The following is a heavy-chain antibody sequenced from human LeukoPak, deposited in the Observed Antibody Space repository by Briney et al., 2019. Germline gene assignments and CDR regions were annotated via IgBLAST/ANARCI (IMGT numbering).Heavy chain of an antibody. J-gene: IGHJ4*02. D-gene: IGHD5-18*01. V-gene: IGHV3-66*01. CDR3: ARCDPRYSYGYVDY. Sequence: SGGSLRLSCAASGFTVSSHYMSWVRQAPGKGLAWVAVIYSGGATYYPDSVEGRFTISTDHAKNTLYLQMNSLRAEDTAVYYCARCDPRYSYGYVDYWGQGTLVTVSS. CDR2: IYSGGAT. CDR1: GFTVSSHY.